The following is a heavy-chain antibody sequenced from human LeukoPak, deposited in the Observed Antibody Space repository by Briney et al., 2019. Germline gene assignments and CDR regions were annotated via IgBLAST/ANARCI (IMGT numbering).Heavy chain of an antibody. CDR1: GGSFSGYY. CDR2: INHSGST. V-gene: IGHV4-34*01. CDR3: ARRRYVAYFDY. Sequence: PSETLSLTCAVYGGSFSGYYWSWIRQPPGKGLEWIGEINHSGSTNYNPSLKSRVTISVDTSKNQFSLKLSPVTAADTAVYYCARRRYVAYFDYWGQGTLVTVSS. J-gene: IGHJ4*02. D-gene: IGHD1-1*01.